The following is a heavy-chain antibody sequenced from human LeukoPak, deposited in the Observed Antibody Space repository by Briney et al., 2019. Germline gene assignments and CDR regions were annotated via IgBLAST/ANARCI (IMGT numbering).Heavy chain of an antibody. CDR3: ARAPTGWGRGYSYGPFDY. Sequence: SETLSLTCTVSDGSITNYDWSWVRQPPGKGLEFIGHVHYSGTANYNPSLRSRVTISIDTSKKHFFLKLKSVTAADTAVYYCARAPTGWGRGYSYGPFDYWGQGTLVTVSS. J-gene: IGHJ4*02. CDR1: DGSITNYD. CDR2: VHYSGTA. V-gene: IGHV4-59*01. D-gene: IGHD5-18*01.